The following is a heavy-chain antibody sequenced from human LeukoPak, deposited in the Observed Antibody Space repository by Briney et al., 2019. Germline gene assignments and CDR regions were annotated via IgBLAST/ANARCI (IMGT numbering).Heavy chain of an antibody. CDR2: INPNSGGT. CDR3: ARGLRTAYSSSSGWFDP. D-gene: IGHD6-6*01. CDR1: GYTFTGYY. Sequence: GASVKVSCKASGYTFTGYYMHWVRQAPGQGLEWMGWINPNSGGTNYAQKFQGRVTMTRDTSISTAYMELSRLRSDDTAVYYCARGLRTAYSSSSGWFDPWGQGTLVTVSS. J-gene: IGHJ5*02. V-gene: IGHV1-2*02.